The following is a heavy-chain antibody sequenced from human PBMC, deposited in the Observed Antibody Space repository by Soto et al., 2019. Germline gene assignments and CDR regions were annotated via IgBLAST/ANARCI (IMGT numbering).Heavy chain of an antibody. J-gene: IGHJ4*02. CDR1: GFTFSNYA. V-gene: IGHV3-23*01. D-gene: IGHD2-2*02. Sequence: EVQLLESGGGLVQPGGSLRLSCAASGFTFSNYAMNWVRQAAGKGLEWVSSISDSGGSTYYADSVKGRFTISRDNSKNTLYLQMNSLRAEDTAVYYCAKPLNTDFDYWGQGTLVTVSS. CDR3: AKPLNTDFDY. CDR2: ISDSGGST.